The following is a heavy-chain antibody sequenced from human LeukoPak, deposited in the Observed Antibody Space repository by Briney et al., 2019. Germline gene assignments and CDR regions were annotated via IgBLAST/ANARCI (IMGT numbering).Heavy chain of an antibody. CDR2: INTNTGNP. V-gene: IGHV7-4-1*02. J-gene: IGHJ6*03. CDR1: GYTFTSYA. CDR3: ARVYYYDSSGYYLAGQDYYYMDV. D-gene: IGHD3-22*01. Sequence: ASVKVSCKASGYTFTSYAMNWVRQAPGQGLEWMGWINTNTGNPTYAQGFTGRFAFSLDTSVSTAYLQISSLKAEDTAVYYCARVYYYDSSGYYLAGQDYYYMDVWGKGTTVTVSS.